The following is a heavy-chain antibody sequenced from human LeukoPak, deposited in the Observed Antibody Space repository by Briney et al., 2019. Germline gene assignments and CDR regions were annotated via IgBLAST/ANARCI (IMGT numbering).Heavy chain of an antibody. CDR1: RITFSAYA. Sequence: GGSLRLSCAASRITFSAYAMHWVRQAPGKGLEWVAVISYDGSNKYYADSVKGRFTISRDNSKNTLYLQMNSLRAEDTAVYYCAKPSEGYNSYYFDYWGQGTLVTVSS. D-gene: IGHD5-24*01. CDR3: AKPSEGYNSYYFDY. J-gene: IGHJ4*02. CDR2: ISYDGSNK. V-gene: IGHV3-30*04.